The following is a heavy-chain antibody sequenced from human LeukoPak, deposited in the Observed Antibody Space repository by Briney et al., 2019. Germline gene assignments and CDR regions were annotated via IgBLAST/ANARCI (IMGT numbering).Heavy chain of an antibody. CDR2: IYHSGST. J-gene: IGHJ5*02. CDR3: ARAPREDYGDYVLNWFDP. CDR1: GGSISSGGYS. V-gene: IGHV4-30-2*01. D-gene: IGHD4-17*01. Sequence: SETLSLTCAVSGGSISSGGYSWGWIRQPPGKGLEWIGYIYHSGSTYYNPSLKSRVTISVDRSKNQFSLKLSSVTAADTAVYYCARAPREDYGDYVLNWFDPWGQGTLVTVSS.